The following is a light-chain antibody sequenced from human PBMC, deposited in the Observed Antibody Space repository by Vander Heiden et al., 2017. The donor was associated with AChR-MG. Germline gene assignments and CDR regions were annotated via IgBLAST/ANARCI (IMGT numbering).Light chain of an antibody. V-gene: IGLV2-8*01. Sequence: QSALTQPPSASGSPGQSVTISCTGTSSDVGGYNFVSWYQQHPGKAPKLMVYEVSKRPSGVPDRFSGSKSGNTASLTVSGLQAEDEADYYCYSYAGSRTPYVFGTGTKVTVL. J-gene: IGLJ1*01. CDR2: EVS. CDR1: SSDVGGYNF. CDR3: YSYAGSRTPYV.